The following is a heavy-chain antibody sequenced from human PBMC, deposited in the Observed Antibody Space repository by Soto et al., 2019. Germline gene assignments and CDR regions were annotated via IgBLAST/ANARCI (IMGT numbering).Heavy chain of an antibody. Sequence: QLQLQESGPGLVKPSETLSLTCTLSGGSISRTSFYWVWIRQPPGKGLEWIGSIYYNGSTYYNPSLKSRVTMSVDTSKNHCSQKVNSVTATDTAVYYCARTSDPTFFGVVTPFDSWGQGTLVTVSS. CDR1: GGSISRTSFY. J-gene: IGHJ4*02. CDR2: IYYNGST. D-gene: IGHD3-3*01. CDR3: ARTSDPTFFGVVTPFDS. V-gene: IGHV4-39*02.